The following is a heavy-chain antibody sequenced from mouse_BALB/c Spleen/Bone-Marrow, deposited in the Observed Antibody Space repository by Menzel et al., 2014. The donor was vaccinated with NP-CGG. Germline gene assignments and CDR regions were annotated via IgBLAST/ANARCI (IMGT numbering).Heavy chain of an antibody. V-gene: IGHV3-6*02. CDR3: ERGLCGGSHYDRDY. CDR1: GFSITSDYY. D-gene: IGHD1-1*02. Sequence: ESGPGLAKPSQSLSLTCSVTGFSITSDYYWNWIRQFPGNKLEWMGYISYDGSNHDNPSLKNRISITRDTSKNQIFLKLNSLTTEDTGPYFCERGLCGGSHYDRDYWGQGPPVTVSS. J-gene: IGHJ4*01. CDR2: ISYDGSN.